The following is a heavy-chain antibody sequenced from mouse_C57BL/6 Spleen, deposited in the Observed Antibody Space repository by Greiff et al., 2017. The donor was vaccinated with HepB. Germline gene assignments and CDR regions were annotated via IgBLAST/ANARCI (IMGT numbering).Heavy chain of an antibody. Sequence: VKLMESGPELVKPGASVKISCKASGYAFSSSWMNWVKQRPGKGLEWIGRIYPGDGDTNYNGKFKGKATLTADKSSSTAYMQLSSLTSEDSAVYFCARSLYYYGSSYHYAMDYWGQGTSVTVSS. CDR1: GYAFSSSW. V-gene: IGHV1-82*01. J-gene: IGHJ4*01. CDR3: ARSLYYYGSSYHYAMDY. D-gene: IGHD1-1*01. CDR2: IYPGDGDT.